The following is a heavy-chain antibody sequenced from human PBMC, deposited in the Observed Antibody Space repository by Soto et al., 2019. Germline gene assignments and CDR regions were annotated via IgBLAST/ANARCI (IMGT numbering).Heavy chain of an antibody. CDR2: IYYSGST. CDR1: GGSISSYY. V-gene: IGHV4-59*01. D-gene: IGHD3-16*01. CDR3: ARVWGYAFDY. J-gene: IGHJ4*02. Sequence: QVQLQESGPGLVKPSETLSLTCTVSGGSISSYYWSWIRQPPGKGLEWIGYIYYSGSTNYNPSLKCRVTISVDTSKNQFSLKLSSVTAADTAVYYCARVWGYAFDYWGQGTLVTVSS.